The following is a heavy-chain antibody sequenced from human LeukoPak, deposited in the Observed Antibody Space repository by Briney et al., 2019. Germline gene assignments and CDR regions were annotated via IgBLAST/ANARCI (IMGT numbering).Heavy chain of an antibody. CDR3: AKDIEWLRLGHGVDY. CDR1: GFTFYVYT. Sequence: GRSLRLSCAASGFTFYVYTIHWVRQARGEGLEWVSHISWDGGSTYYADSVKGRFTISRDNSKNSLYLQMNSLRNEDTVLYYCAKDIEWLRLGHGVDYWGQGTLVTVSS. V-gene: IGHV3-43*01. J-gene: IGHJ4*02. D-gene: IGHD5-12*01. CDR2: ISWDGGST.